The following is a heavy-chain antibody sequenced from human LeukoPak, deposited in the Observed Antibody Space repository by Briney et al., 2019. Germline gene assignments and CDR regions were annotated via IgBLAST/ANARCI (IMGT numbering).Heavy chain of an antibody. J-gene: IGHJ6*03. D-gene: IGHD3-3*01. CDR3: ARGTTGFWSGRGYYYYMDV. CDR1: GGTFSSYA. V-gene: IGHV1-2*02. Sequence: ASVKVSCKASGGTFSSYAISWVRQAPGQGLEWMGWINPNSGGTNYAQKFQGRVTMTRDTSISTAYMELSRLRSDDTAVYYCARGTTGFWSGRGYYYYMDVWGKGTTVTVSS. CDR2: INPNSGGT.